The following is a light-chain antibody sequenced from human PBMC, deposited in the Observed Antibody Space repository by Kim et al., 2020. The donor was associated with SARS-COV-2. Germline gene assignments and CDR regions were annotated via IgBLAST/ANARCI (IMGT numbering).Light chain of an antibody. CDR2: GKN. CDR1: SLRSYY. V-gene: IGLV3-19*01. CDR3: NSRDSNDNVV. Sequence: SSELTQDPAVSVALGQTVRITCQGDSLRSYYATWYQQKPGQAPILVIYGKNNRPSGIPDRFSGSSSGNTASLTITGTQAGDEADYYCNSRDSNDNVVFGGGTQQTVL. J-gene: IGLJ2*01.